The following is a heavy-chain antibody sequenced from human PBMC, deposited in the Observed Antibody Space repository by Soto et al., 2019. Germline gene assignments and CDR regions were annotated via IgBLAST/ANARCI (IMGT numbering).Heavy chain of an antibody. J-gene: IGHJ5*02. V-gene: IGHV5-51*01. CDR3: APHCNYWKT. CDR1: GYTFARSS. CDR2: IYPANSET. D-gene: IGHD2-21*02. Sequence: GESLKISCKASGYTFARSSIGWVRQMPGKGLEWMGIIYPANSETTYSPSFQGQVTISADMSISTAYLQWSSLKASDTAIYYCAPHCNYWKTWGQGTLVTVSS.